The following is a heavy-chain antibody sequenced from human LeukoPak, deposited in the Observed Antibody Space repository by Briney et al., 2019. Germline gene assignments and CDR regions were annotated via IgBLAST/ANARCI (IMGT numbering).Heavy chain of an antibody. V-gene: IGHV4-39*01. D-gene: IGHD3-22*01. CDR1: GGSISSSNYY. Sequence: SETLSLTCTVSGGSISSSNYYWGWIRQPPGKGLEWIGSIYYSGSTYYNPSLKSRVTISVDTSKSQLSLKLSSVTAADTAVYYCARRLQTITMIVFDAFDIWGQGTMVTVSS. CDR3: ARRLQTITMIVFDAFDI. CDR2: IYYSGST. J-gene: IGHJ3*02.